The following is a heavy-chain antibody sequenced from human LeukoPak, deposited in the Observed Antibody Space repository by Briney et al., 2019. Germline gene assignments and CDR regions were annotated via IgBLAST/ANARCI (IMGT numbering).Heavy chain of an antibody. J-gene: IGHJ4*02. Sequence: SETLSLTCTASGGSISSYYWSWIRQPPGKGLEWIGYIYSSGSTNYNPSLKSRVTISVDTSKNQFSLKLSSVTAADTAVYHCVRRDHGGWNYFDYWGQGTLVTVSS. V-gene: IGHV4-59*01. CDR2: IYSSGST. D-gene: IGHD6-19*01. CDR1: GGSISSYY. CDR3: VRRDHGGWNYFDY.